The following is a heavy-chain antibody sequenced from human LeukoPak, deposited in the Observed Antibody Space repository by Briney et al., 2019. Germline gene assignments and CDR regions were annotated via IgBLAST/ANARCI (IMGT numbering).Heavy chain of an antibody. CDR1: GGSMKSYY. V-gene: IGHV4-59*01. J-gene: IGHJ4*02. CDR3: ARVGNSAY. CDR2: IYYTGST. D-gene: IGHD1-1*01. Sequence: SETLSLTCTVSGGSMKSYYWSWIRQPPGKGLGWIGYIYYTGSTNYNPSLKSRVTMSVDSSKNQFSLRLSSVTAADTAVYYCARVGNSAYWGQGTLVTVSS.